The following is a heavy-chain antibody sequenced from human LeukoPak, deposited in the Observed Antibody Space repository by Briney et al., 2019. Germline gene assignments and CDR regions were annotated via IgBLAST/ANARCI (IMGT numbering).Heavy chain of an antibody. CDR1: GGSISSSNYY. V-gene: IGHV4-39*01. CDR3: ARHEWWPGSYLGY. D-gene: IGHD3-10*01. J-gene: IGHJ4*02. CDR2: IYYSGSS. Sequence: SETLSLTCTVSGGSISSSNYYWGWIRQPPGKGLEWIGSIYYSGSSYYNPSLKSRVTISVDTSKNQFSLKLSSVTAADTAVYYCARHEWWPGSYLGYWGQGTLVTVSS.